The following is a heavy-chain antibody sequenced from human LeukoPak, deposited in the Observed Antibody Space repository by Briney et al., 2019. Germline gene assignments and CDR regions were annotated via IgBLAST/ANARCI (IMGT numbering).Heavy chain of an antibody. CDR1: GFTFSSYG. V-gene: IGHV3-33*01. CDR2: IWYDGSDK. J-gene: IGHJ5*01. Sequence: PGGSLRLSCAASGFTFSSYGMHWVRQAPGKGPEWVAVIWYDGSDKYYADSVKGRFTISRDNAKNSLYLQMNSLRAEDTAVYYCARDGPYSSSWYEFWGQGTLVTVSS. CDR3: ARDGPYSSSWYEF. D-gene: IGHD6-13*01.